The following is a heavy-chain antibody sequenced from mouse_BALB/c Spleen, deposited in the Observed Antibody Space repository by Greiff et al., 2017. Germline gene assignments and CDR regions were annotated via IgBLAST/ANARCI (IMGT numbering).Heavy chain of an antibody. Sequence: QVQLKQSGAELAKPGASVKMSCKASGYTFTSYWMHWVKQRPGQGLEWIGYINPSTGYTEYNQKFKDKATLTADKSSSTAYMQLSSLTSEDSAVYYCASKGTTVVATNAMDYWGQGTSVTVSS. CDR1: GYTFTSYW. CDR2: INPSTGYT. V-gene: IGHV1-7*01. D-gene: IGHD1-1*01. CDR3: ASKGTTVVATNAMDY. J-gene: IGHJ4*01.